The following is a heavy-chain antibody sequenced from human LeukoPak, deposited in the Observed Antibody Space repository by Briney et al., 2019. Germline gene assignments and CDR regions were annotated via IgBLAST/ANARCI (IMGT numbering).Heavy chain of an antibody. D-gene: IGHD3-3*01. CDR2: ISNSGST. Sequence: SETLSLTCSVSGGAIISHYWSWIRQPPGKGLEWIGYISNSGSTDYNPSLRSRVTISINTSKSQFSLKLSSVTAADSAVYYCARDIRDWSGSLDYFDYWGQGTLVTVSS. J-gene: IGHJ4*02. CDR1: GGAIISHY. CDR3: ARDIRDWSGSLDYFDY. V-gene: IGHV4-59*11.